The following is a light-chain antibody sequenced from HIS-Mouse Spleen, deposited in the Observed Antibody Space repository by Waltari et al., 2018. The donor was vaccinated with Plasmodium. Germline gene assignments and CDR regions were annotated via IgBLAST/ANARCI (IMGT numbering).Light chain of an antibody. Sequence: SYELTQPPSVSVSPGPTASLPRPGVYLGDQYACWYQQKPGQAPVLVIYQDSKRPSRIPERFSGSNSGNTATLTISGTQAMDEADYYCQAWDSSTVVFGGGTKLTVL. CDR1: YLGDQY. CDR3: QAWDSSTVV. J-gene: IGLJ2*01. V-gene: IGLV3-1*01. CDR2: QDS.